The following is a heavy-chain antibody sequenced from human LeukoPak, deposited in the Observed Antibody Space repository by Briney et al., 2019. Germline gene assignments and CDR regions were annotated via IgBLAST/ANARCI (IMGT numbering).Heavy chain of an antibody. CDR3: AKRGAYDSSGYYYHYYYYYMDV. CDR2: IRYDGSNK. Sequence: GGSLRLSCAASGFTFSSYGTHWVRQAPGKGLEWVAFIRYDGSNKYYADSVKGRFTISRDNSKNTLYLQMNSLRAEDTAVYYCAKRGAYDSSGYYYHYYYYYMDVWGKGTTVTVSS. V-gene: IGHV3-30*02. CDR1: GFTFSSYG. D-gene: IGHD3-22*01. J-gene: IGHJ6*03.